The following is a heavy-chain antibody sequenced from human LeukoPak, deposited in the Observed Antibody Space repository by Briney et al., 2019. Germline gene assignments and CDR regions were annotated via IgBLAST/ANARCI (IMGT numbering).Heavy chain of an antibody. CDR3: ARDLYCSGGSCYLGIDY. Sequence: GGSLRLSCAASGFTFSSYAMRWVRQAPGKGLEWVAVISYDGSNKYYADSVKGRFTISRDNSKNTLYLQMNSLRAEDTAVYYCARDLYCSGGSCYLGIDYWGQGTLVTVSS. V-gene: IGHV3-30*04. D-gene: IGHD2-15*01. J-gene: IGHJ4*02. CDR1: GFTFSSYA. CDR2: ISYDGSNK.